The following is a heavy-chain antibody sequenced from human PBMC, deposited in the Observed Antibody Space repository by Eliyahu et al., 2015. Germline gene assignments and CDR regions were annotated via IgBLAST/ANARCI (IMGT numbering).Heavy chain of an antibody. D-gene: IGHD1-1*01. Sequence: QLQLQESGPGLVKPSQTXSLXXXVSGGSISNGNFYWSWIRQQPGKGLEWIGYTYYTGGTYYNPSLKSRVTISVDTSKNQFSLRLKSVTAADTAVYYCARADSGTXSFDSWGQGTLVTVSS. J-gene: IGHJ4*02. CDR3: ARADSGTXSFDS. CDR1: GGSISNGNFY. V-gene: IGHV4-31*03. CDR2: TYYTGGT.